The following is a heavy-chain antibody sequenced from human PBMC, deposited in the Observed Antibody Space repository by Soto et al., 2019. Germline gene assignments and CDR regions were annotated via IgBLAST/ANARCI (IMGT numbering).Heavy chain of an antibody. D-gene: IGHD3-9*01. Sequence: GGSLRLSCAASGFPFITYALSWGRQAPGKGLEWVSYINTAGSTKYYAESVKGRFTISRDNARNSLFLQMNSLRAEDTAVYYCARAECSSPDCLTAYYSYGLDVWGQGSTVTVSS. J-gene: IGHJ6*02. V-gene: IGHV3-48*03. CDR1: GFPFITYA. CDR3: ARAECSSPDCLTAYYSYGLDV. CDR2: INTAGSTK.